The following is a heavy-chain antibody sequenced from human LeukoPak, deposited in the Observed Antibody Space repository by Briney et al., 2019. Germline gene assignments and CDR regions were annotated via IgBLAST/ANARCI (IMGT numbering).Heavy chain of an antibody. J-gene: IGHJ4*02. CDR1: GFTFSDYY. CDR3: ARDRPRSDSYYVFDY. Sequence: GGSLRLSCAASGFTFSDYYMTWIRQAPGKGLEWVSYISSSSTYTNYTDSVKGRFTISRDNAKNSLYLQMNSLRAEDTAVYYCARDRPRSDSYYVFDYWGQGNLVIVSS. V-gene: IGHV3-11*06. CDR2: ISSSSTYT. D-gene: IGHD3-10*01.